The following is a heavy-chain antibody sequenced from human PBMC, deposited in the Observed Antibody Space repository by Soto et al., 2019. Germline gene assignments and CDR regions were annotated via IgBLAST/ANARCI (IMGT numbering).Heavy chain of an antibody. CDR3: ARVVMTTVPASFYYGLDV. CDR1: GGTFSTYG. V-gene: IGHV1-69*18. J-gene: IGHJ6*02. Sequence: QVQLVQSGAEVRKPGSSVTVSCTASGGTFSTYGITWVRQAPGQGLEWMGNIIPLIGTANSAQRFRGRVTITADESTTTAYMELTSLRSEDTAVYYCARVVMTTVPASFYYGLDVWGQGTTVTVSS. CDR2: IIPLIGTA. D-gene: IGHD4-4*01.